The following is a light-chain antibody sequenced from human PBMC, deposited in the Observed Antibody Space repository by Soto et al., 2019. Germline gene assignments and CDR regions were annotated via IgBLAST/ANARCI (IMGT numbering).Light chain of an antibody. CDR2: DVS. J-gene: IGLJ1*01. V-gene: IGLV2-14*03. CDR1: SSDVGGYNY. CDR3: SSYTTSNTRQIV. Sequence: VLTQPASVSGSPGQSINISCTGTSSDVGGYNYVSWYQHHPGKAPKLIIYDVSNRPSGVSNPFSGSTSGNTASLTISGLQPEDEADYYCSSYTTSNTRQIVFGTGTKVTVL.